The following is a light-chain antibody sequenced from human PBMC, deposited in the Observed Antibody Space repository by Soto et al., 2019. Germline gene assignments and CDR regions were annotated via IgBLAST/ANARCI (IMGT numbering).Light chain of an antibody. Sequence: QSALTQPASVSGSPGQSITISCTGTSSDVGSYNLVSWYQQHPGKAPKLMIYEDSKRPSGVSNRFSGSKSGNTASLTISGLEAQDEADYYCCSNAGSSTFDLVFGGGTKLTVL. V-gene: IGLV2-23*02. CDR1: SSDVGSYNL. J-gene: IGLJ2*01. CDR2: EDS. CDR3: CSNAGSSTFDLV.